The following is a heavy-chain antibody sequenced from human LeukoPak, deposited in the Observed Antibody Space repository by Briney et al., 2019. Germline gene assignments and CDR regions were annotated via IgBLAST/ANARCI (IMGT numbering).Heavy chain of an antibody. CDR2: IYYSGST. Sequence: PSETQSLTCTVSGGSISSYYWTWIRQPPGKGLEWIGSIYYSGSTNYNPSLKSRVTISVDTSKNQFSLKLSSVTAADTAVYYCARRSYGSASPLRMDVWGQGTTVTVSS. CDR3: ARRSYGSASPLRMDV. V-gene: IGHV4-59*08. CDR1: GGSISSYY. D-gene: IGHD3-10*01. J-gene: IGHJ6*02.